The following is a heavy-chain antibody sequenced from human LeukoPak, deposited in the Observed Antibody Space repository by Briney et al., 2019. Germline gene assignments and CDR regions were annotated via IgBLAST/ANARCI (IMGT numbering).Heavy chain of an antibody. CDR1: GFTFSSYS. Sequence: GGSLRLSCAASGFTFSSYSMNWVREAPGKGLEWVSYISISSSTIYYADSVKGRFTISRDNAKNSLYLQMNSLRAEDTAVYYCARAGIAARRVYYYMNVWGKGTTVTVSS. D-gene: IGHD6-6*01. V-gene: IGHV3-48*04. CDR2: ISISSSTI. J-gene: IGHJ6*03. CDR3: ARAGIAARRVYYYMNV.